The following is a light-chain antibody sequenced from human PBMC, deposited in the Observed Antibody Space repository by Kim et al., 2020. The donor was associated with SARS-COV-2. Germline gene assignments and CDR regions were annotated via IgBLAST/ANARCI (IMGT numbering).Light chain of an antibody. J-gene: IGKJ2*01. V-gene: IGKV3-15*01. Sequence: EIVMTQSPATLSVSPGERATLSCRASQSVSDNLAWYQQKPGQAPRLLIYGASTRATGIPARFSGSGSGTEFTLTISSLQSEDFAVYYCQQYNNWPPWYTFGQGTKLEI. CDR2: GAS. CDR1: QSVSDN. CDR3: QQYNNWPPWYT.